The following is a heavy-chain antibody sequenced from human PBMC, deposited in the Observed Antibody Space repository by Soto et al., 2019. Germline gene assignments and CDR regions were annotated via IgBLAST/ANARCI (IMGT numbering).Heavy chain of an antibody. V-gene: IGHV1-18*01. CDR3: ARFILGIAVAGLDY. Sequence: VASVKVSCKASGYTFTSYGISWVRQAPGQGLEWMGWISAYNGNTNYAQKLQGRVTMTTDTSTSTAYMELRSLRSDDTAVYYCARFILGIAVAGLDYWGQGTLVTVSS. J-gene: IGHJ4*02. CDR1: GYTFTSYG. CDR2: ISAYNGNT. D-gene: IGHD6-19*01.